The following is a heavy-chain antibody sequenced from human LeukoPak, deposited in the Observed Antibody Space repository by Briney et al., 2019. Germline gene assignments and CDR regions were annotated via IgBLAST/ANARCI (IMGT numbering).Heavy chain of an antibody. CDR3: ARGSRRNLLYFFDL. CDR2: MNPNSGNT. D-gene: IGHD1-14*01. Sequence: ASVKVSCKASGYTFTSYDINWVRQATGQGLEWMGWMNPNSGNTGYARKFQGRATMTRNTSISTTYMELSSLRSEDTAVYYCARGSRRNLLYFFDLWGQGTLVTVSS. V-gene: IGHV1-8*01. J-gene: IGHJ4*02. CDR1: GYTFTSYD.